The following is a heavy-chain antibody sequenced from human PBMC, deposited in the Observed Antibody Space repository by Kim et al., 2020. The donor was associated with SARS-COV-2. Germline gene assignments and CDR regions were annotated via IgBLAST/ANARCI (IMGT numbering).Heavy chain of an antibody. D-gene: IGHD6-13*01. Sequence: GGSLRLSCAASGFTFSSYGMHWVRQAPGKGLEWVAAIWYDGSNQYYVDSVKGRFTISRDNAKKTLYLQMNSLRVEDTAVYYCARGLGSTWYDLYYFDYWG. V-gene: IGHV3-33*01. J-gene: IGHJ4*01. CDR1: GFTFSSYG. CDR3: ARGLGSTWYDLYYFDY. CDR2: IWYDGSNQ.